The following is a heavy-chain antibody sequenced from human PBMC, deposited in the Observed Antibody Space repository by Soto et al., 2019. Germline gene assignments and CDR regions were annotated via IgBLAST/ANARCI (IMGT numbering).Heavy chain of an antibody. D-gene: IGHD3-10*01. CDR1: GGSFSSYA. Sequence: QVQLVQSGAEVKKPRSSVKVSCKASGGSFSSYAISWVRQAPGQGLEWMGGIIPIFGTANYAQKFQGRVTITSDDSTSTACVERSSLGSEDRAVYYWARPGVEIAARGGDAFGIWGQGTMVTVSS. V-gene: IGHV1-69*01. CDR2: IIPIFGTA. J-gene: IGHJ3*02. CDR3: ARPGVEIAARGGDAFGI.